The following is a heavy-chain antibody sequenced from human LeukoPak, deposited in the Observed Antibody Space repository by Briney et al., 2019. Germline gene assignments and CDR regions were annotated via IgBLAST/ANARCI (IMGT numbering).Heavy chain of an antibody. D-gene: IGHD3-9*01. V-gene: IGHV3-21*01. Sequence: GGSLRLSCAASGFTFSSYSMNWVRRASGKGLEWGSSIRSSGTYVYYADSVKGRFTISRDNAKNSLSLQMNSLRADDAAVYYCARASSKQLAGYLPDGFDIWGQGTMVTVSS. J-gene: IGHJ3*02. CDR2: IRSSGTYV. CDR1: GFTFSSYS. CDR3: ARASSKQLAGYLPDGFDI.